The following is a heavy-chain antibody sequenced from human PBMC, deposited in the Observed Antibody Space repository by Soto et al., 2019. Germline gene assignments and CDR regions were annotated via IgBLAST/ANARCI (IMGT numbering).Heavy chain of an antibody. Sequence: EVQLVESGGGLVQPGGSLRLSCAASGFTFSSYWMHWVRQAPGKGLVWVSRINTDESSTAYADSVKGRFTISRDNAKNTWYLQMNRLRAEDTAVYYCASGGVVAGLRNALDIWGQGTTVTVSS. V-gene: IGHV3-74*01. J-gene: IGHJ3*02. CDR2: INTDESST. D-gene: IGHD3-16*01. CDR1: GFTFSSYW. CDR3: ASGGVVAGLRNALDI.